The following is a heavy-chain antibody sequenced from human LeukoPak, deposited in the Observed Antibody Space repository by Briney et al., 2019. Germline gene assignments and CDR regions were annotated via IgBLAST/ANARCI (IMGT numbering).Heavy chain of an antibody. J-gene: IGHJ4*02. CDR2: IYYSGSI. CDR1: GGSMSSYY. Sequence: SETLSLTCTVSGGSMSSYYWSWIRQPPGKGLEWIGYIYYSGSIKYNPSLKSRDTISVDTSKNQFSLKLSSVTAADTAVYYCARGARAGYNLEPFDYWGQGTLVTVSS. V-gene: IGHV4-59*08. CDR3: ARGARAGYNLEPFDY. D-gene: IGHD5-24*01.